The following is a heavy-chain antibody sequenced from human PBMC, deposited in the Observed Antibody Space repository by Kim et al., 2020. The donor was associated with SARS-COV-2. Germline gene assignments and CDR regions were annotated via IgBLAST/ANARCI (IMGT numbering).Heavy chain of an antibody. V-gene: IGHV1-46*01. CDR2: INPSGGST. D-gene: IGHD2-2*01. CDR1: GYTFTSYY. J-gene: IGHJ6*02. Sequence: ASVKVSFKASGYTFTSYYMHWVRQAPGQGLEWMGIINPSGGSTSYAQKFQGRVTMTRDTSTSTVYMELSSPRSEDTAVYYCARDIVVVPAAILGFSGMDVWGQGTTVTVSS. CDR3: ARDIVVVPAAILGFSGMDV.